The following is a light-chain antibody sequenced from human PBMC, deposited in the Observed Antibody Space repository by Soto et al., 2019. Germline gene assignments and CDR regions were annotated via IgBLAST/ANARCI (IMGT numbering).Light chain of an antibody. CDR1: QNIFTY. CDR2: ATS. V-gene: IGKV1-39*01. Sequence: IQVTQSPSSLSASVGDRVTITCRASQNIFTYLNWYQQRPGQAPNLLIYATSNLQSGVPSRFSGSGSGTDFTLTISXLQPEDFATYYCQHSYSSPTFGQGTKVDIK. CDR3: QHSYSSPT. J-gene: IGKJ2*01.